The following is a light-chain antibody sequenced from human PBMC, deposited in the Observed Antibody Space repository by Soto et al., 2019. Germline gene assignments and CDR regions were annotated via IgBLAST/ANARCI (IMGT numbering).Light chain of an antibody. Sequence: EIVLTQSPGTLSLSPGERATLSCRASQSVSSSYLAWYQQKPGQAPRPLIYGASSRATGIPDRFSGSGSGRDFTLTISRLEPEDFAVDYCQQYGSSPFPFGQGTELEIK. V-gene: IGKV3-20*01. J-gene: IGKJ2*01. CDR1: QSVSSSY. CDR2: GAS. CDR3: QQYGSSPFP.